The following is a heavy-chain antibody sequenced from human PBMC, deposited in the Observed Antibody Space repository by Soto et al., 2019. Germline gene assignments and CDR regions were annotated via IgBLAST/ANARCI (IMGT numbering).Heavy chain of an antibody. CDR3: ACHYDYVCGSGLMDL. J-gene: IGHJ6*04. CDR2: ISSSSSTI. CDR1: GFTFSSYS. D-gene: IGHD3-16*01. Sequence: EVQLVESGGGLVQPGGSLRLSCAASGFTFSSYSMNWVRQAPGKGLEWVSYISSSSSTIYYADSVKGRFTISRDNAKNAPLVQMDSVRDECAAVYDCACHYDYVCGSGLMDLWGEGTTVTVSS. V-gene: IGHV3-48*02.